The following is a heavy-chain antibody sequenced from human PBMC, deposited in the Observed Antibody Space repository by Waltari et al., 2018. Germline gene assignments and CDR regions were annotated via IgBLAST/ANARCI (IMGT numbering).Heavy chain of an antibody. CDR3: ARLMGYGDYYFDY. V-gene: IGHV5-51*01. J-gene: IGHJ4*02. CDR2: IYPGDSDT. CDR1: GYSFTSYC. D-gene: IGHD4-17*01. Sequence: EVQLVQSGAEVKKPGESLKISCKGSGYSFTSYCIGWVRQMPGKGLGCMGIIYPGDSDTRYSPSFQGQVTISADKSIRTAYLQWSSLKASDTAMYYCARLMGYGDYYFDYWGQGTLVTVSS.